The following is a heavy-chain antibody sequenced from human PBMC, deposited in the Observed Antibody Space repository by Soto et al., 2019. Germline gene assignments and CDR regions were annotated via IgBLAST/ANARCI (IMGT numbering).Heavy chain of an antibody. J-gene: IGHJ4*02. V-gene: IGHV1-69*06. CDR2: IIPIFGTA. D-gene: IGHD6-6*01. Sequence: QVQLVQSWAEVKKPGSSVNVSCKASGGTFSSYAISWVRQAPGQGLEWMVGIIPIFGTANYAQKFQGRVTITADKDTSTAYMELSSLRSEDTAVYYCAREMLYSSSANFDYWGQGTLVTASS. CDR3: AREMLYSSSANFDY. CDR1: GGTFSSYA.